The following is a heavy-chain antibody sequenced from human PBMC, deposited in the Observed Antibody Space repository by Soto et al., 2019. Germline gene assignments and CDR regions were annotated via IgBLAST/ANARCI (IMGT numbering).Heavy chain of an antibody. Sequence: PSETLSLTCTVYGGSISSSSYYWGWIRQPPGKGLEWIGSIYYSGSTYYNPSLKSRVTISVDTSKNQFSLKLSSVTAADTAVYYCASPHYYDSGGYFYWGQGTLVTVSS. CDR1: GGSISSSSYY. D-gene: IGHD3-22*01. CDR2: IYYSGST. J-gene: IGHJ4*02. V-gene: IGHV4-39*01. CDR3: ASPHYYDSGGYFY.